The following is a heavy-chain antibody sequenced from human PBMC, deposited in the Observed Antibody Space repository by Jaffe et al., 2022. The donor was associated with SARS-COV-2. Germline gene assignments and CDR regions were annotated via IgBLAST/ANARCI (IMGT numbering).Heavy chain of an antibody. CDR1: GGSISSGDYY. CDR2: IYYSGST. D-gene: IGHD4-4*01. CDR3: AREKARQEVTGYYFDY. J-gene: IGHJ4*02. V-gene: IGHV4-30-4*01. Sequence: QVQLQESGPGLVKPSQTLSLTCTVSGGSISSGDYYWSWIRQPPGKGLEWIGYIYYSGSTYYNPSLKSRVTISVDTSKNQFSLKLSSVTAADTAVYYCAREKARQEVTGYYFDYWGQGTLVTVSS.